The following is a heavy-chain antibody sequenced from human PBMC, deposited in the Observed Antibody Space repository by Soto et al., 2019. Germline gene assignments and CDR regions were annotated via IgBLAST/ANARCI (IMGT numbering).Heavy chain of an antibody. CDR1: GGSISSYY. D-gene: IGHD3-16*01. V-gene: IGHV4-59*01. CDR3: ARGGRVRGRPPYYYYGMDV. CDR2: IYYSGST. Sequence: PSETLSLTCTVSGGSISSYYWSWIRQPPGKGLEWIGYIYYSGSTNYNPSLKSRVTISVDTSKNQFSLKLSSVTAADTAVYYCARGGRVRGRPPYYYYGMDVWGRGTTVTVSS. J-gene: IGHJ6*02.